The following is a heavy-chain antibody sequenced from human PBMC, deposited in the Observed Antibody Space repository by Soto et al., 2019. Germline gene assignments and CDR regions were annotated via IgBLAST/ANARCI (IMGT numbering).Heavy chain of an antibody. CDR3: AHSSHTYYDFSLGENYYYGMDV. CDR1: GFSLSTSGVG. Sequence: QITLKESGPTLVKTTQTLTLTCTFSGFSLSTSGVGVGWILHPPGNALEWLALLYWNDDKRYSPSLKSRLTITKDTSKHQVVLTMTNMDPVDTATYYCAHSSHTYYDFSLGENYYYGMDVWGQGTTVTVSS. V-gene: IGHV2-5*01. J-gene: IGHJ6*02. D-gene: IGHD3-3*01. CDR2: LYWNDDK.